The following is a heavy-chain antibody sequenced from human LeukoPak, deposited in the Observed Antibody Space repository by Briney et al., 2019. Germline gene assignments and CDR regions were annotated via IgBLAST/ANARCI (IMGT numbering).Heavy chain of an antibody. V-gene: IGHV4-34*01. D-gene: IGHD3-22*01. CDR2: INHSGST. CDR1: GGSFSGYY. CDR3: ARDIVGGWYFDY. J-gene: IGHJ4*02. Sequence: SETLSLTCAVYGGSFSGYYWSWIRQPPGKGLEWIGEINHSGSTNYNPSLKSRVAISVDTSKNQFSLKLSSVTAADTAVYYCARDIVGGWYFDYWGQGTLVTVSS.